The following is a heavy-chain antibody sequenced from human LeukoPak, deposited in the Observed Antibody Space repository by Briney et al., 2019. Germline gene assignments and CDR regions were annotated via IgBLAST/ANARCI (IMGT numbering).Heavy chain of an antibody. CDR3: ARDGRGYYDSSSYYCYFDY. Sequence: ASVKVSCKASGYTFTGYYMHWVRQAPGQGLEWMGRINPNSGSTNYAQKFQGRVTMTRDTSISTAYMELSRLRSDDTAVYYCARDGRGYYDSSSYYCYFDYWGQGTLVTVSS. V-gene: IGHV1-2*06. D-gene: IGHD3-22*01. CDR1: GYTFTGYY. CDR2: INPNSGST. J-gene: IGHJ4*02.